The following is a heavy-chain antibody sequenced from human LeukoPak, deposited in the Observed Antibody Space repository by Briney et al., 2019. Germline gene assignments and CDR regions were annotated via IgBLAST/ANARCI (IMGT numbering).Heavy chain of an antibody. D-gene: IGHD3-10*01. CDR1: GFTFSSYE. Sequence: GGSLRLSCAASGFTFSSYEMNWVLQAPGKGLEWVSYISSSGSTIFYADSVKGRFTISRDNAKNSLYLQMSSLRAEDTAVYYCARGPYASGSYGRRGGVYYMDVWGKGTTVTISS. V-gene: IGHV3-48*03. CDR3: ARGPYASGSYGRRGGVYYMDV. CDR2: ISSSGSTI. J-gene: IGHJ6*03.